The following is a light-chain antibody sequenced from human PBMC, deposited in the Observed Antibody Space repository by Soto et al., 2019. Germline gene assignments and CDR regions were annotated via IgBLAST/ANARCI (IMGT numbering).Light chain of an antibody. J-gene: IGKJ1*01. CDR2: GES. CDR1: QSVSSY. Sequence: EIVLTQSPGTLSLSPGERATLSCRASQSVSSYLAWYQQKPGQAPRLLIYGESSRATGIPDRFSGSGSGTDFTLTISRLEPEDFAVYYCQQYGSSPRTFGQGTKVEIK. V-gene: IGKV3-20*01. CDR3: QQYGSSPRT.